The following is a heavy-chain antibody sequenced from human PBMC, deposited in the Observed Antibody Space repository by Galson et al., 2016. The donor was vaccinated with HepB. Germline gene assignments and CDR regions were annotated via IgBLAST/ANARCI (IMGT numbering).Heavy chain of an antibody. CDR1: GCSFTGFW. Sequence: QSGAEVKKPGESLKIFCKGSGCSFTGFWIGWVRQKPGKGLEWMGIIYPGDSETRYSPSFQGQVTMSVDKSINTAYLQWSSLKASDTAIYYCARRTVGYYKGASDYWGQGTLVTVSS. D-gene: IGHD1-26*01. J-gene: IGHJ4*02. CDR2: IYPGDSET. V-gene: IGHV5-51*03. CDR3: ARRTVGYYKGASDY.